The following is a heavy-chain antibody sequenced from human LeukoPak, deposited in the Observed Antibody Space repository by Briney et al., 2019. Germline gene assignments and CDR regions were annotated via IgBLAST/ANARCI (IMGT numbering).Heavy chain of an antibody. Sequence: GGSLRLSCAASGFTFSSYEMNWVRQAPGKGLEWVSAISGSGGSTYYADSVKGRFTISRDNSKNTLYLQMNSLRAEDTAVYYCAGITMIRGVIGYWGQGTLVTVSS. D-gene: IGHD3-10*01. CDR1: GFTFSSYE. J-gene: IGHJ4*02. V-gene: IGHV3-23*01. CDR3: AGITMIRGVIGY. CDR2: ISGSGGST.